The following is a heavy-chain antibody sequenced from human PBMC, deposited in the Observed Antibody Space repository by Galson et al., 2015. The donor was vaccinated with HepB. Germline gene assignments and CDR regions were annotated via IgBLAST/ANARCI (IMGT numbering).Heavy chain of an antibody. D-gene: IGHD3-22*01. CDR1: GFTFRRYW. CDR2: IKQDGSEK. V-gene: IGHV3-7*01. Sequence: SLRLSCAASGFTFRRYWMSWVRQAPGKGLEWVANIKQDGSEKYYVDSVKGRFTIFRDNAQNSLYLQMNSLRAEDTAVYYCARDGGDYYDTTSGYYYPKNTVDIWGQGTVVSVSS. CDR3: ARDGGDYYDTTSGYYYPKNTVDI. J-gene: IGHJ3*02.